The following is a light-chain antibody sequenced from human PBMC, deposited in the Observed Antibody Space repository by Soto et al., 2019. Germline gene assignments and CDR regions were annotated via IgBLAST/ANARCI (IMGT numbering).Light chain of an antibody. CDR1: QSVPVNY. V-gene: IGKV3-20*01. J-gene: IGKJ1*01. Sequence: EIVLTQSPGTLSLSPGEKATLSCRASQSVPVNYLACFQQKPGQAPRLLTFGASSRAPAIPDRFSGSVSGTDFTLTISRLESEDFAIYYCHQYTSPPWTVGQGTRV. CDR2: GAS. CDR3: HQYTSPPWT.